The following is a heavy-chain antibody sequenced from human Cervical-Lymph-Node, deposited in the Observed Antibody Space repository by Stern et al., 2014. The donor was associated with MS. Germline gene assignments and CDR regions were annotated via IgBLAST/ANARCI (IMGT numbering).Heavy chain of an antibody. CDR2: IYYSGST. Sequence: QLQLQESGPGLVKPSETLSLTCTVSGGSISSYYWSWIRQPPGKGLEWIGYIYYSGSTNYNPSLKSRVTISVDTSKNQFSLKLSSVTAADTAVYYCARTVDTAMVIGYYYYGMDVWGQGTTVTVSS. V-gene: IGHV4-59*01. D-gene: IGHD5-18*01. CDR3: ARTVDTAMVIGYYYYGMDV. CDR1: GGSISSYY. J-gene: IGHJ6*02.